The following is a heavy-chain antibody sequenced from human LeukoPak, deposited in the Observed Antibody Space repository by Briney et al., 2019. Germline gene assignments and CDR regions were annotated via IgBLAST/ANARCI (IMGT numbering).Heavy chain of an antibody. J-gene: IGHJ4*02. CDR3: ARALAYCSSTSCYTESSYYFDY. Sequence: PGGSLRLSCAASGFTFSSYAMHWVRQAPGKGLEFVSDISSNGGSTYYANSMKARFTISRDNSKNTLYLQMGSLRAEDMAVYYCARALAYCSSTSCYTESSYYFDYWGQGTLVTVS. D-gene: IGHD2-2*02. CDR2: ISSNGGST. V-gene: IGHV3-64*01. CDR1: GFTFSSYA.